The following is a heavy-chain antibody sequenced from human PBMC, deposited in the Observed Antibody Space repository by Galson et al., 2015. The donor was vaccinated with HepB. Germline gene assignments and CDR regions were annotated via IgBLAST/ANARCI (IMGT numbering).Heavy chain of an antibody. Sequence: SVKVSCKASGYTFTSYAMHWVRQAPGQRLEWMGWINAGNGNTKYSQKFQGRVTITRDTSASTAYMELSSLRSGDTVVYYCARDFDSSSWYNWFDPWGQGTLVTVSS. D-gene: IGHD6-13*01. CDR2: INAGNGNT. CDR3: ARDFDSSSWYNWFDP. CDR1: GYTFTSYA. J-gene: IGHJ5*02. V-gene: IGHV1-3*01.